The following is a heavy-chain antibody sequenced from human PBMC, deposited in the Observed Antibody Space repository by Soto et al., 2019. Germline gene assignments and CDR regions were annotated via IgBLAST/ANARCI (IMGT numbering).Heavy chain of an antibody. J-gene: IGHJ3*02. CDR2: IYYSGST. CDR1: GGSISSGGYY. Sequence: SETLSLTCTVSGGSISSGGYYWSWIRQHPGKGLEWIGYIYYSGSTYYNPSLKSRVTISVDTSKNQFSLKLSSVTAADTAVYYCARDVPRDGLQGGAFDIGGQATMVTVSS. V-gene: IGHV4-31*03. CDR3: ARDVPRDGLQGGAFDI. D-gene: IGHD3-16*01.